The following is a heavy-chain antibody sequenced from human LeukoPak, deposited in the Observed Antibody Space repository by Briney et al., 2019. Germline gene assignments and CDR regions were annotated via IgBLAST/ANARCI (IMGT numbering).Heavy chain of an antibody. J-gene: IGHJ4*02. Sequence: PGGSLRLSCAASGFTFSSYWMSWVRQAPGKGLEWVGRIKSKTDAGTTDYAVHVKGRFTISRDDSKNTLYLQMNSLKTEDTAVYYCTTPPLHDYGDLYWGQGTLVTVSS. CDR2: IKSKTDAGTT. V-gene: IGHV3-15*01. D-gene: IGHD4-17*01. CDR3: TTPPLHDYGDLY. CDR1: GFTFSSYW.